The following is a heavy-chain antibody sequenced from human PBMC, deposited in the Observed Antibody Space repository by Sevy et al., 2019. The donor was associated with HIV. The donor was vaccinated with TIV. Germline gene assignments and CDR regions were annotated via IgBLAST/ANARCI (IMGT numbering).Heavy chain of an antibody. CDR1: GYTFTGYY. J-gene: IGHJ6*02. CDR2: INPNSGGT. CDR3: AIIGYCSSTSCSPYYYYGMDV. D-gene: IGHD2-2*01. V-gene: IGHV1-2*02. Sequence: ASVKVSCKASGYTFTGYYMHWVRQAPGQGLEWMGWINPNSGGTNYPQKFQGRVTMTRDTSISTAYMELSRLRSDDTAVYYCAIIGYCSSTSCSPYYYYGMDVWGQGTTVTVSS.